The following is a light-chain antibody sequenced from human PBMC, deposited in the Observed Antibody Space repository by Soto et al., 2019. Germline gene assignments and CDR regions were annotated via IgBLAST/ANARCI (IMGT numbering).Light chain of an antibody. J-gene: IGKJ4*01. CDR3: QERSNWPPLT. V-gene: IGKV3-11*01. CDR1: QSVGSY. CDR2: GAF. Sequence: EIVLTQSPATLSLSPGERATFSCRASQSVGSYLAWYQQKPGKAPRLLIYGAFNRAPGIPARFSGSGSGTDFTLTISSLEPEDFAVYYCQERSNWPPLTFGGGTRVEIK.